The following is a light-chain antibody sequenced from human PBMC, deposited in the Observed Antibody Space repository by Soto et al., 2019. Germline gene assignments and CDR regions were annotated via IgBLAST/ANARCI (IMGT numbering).Light chain of an antibody. J-gene: IGLJ1*01. V-gene: IGLV2-14*01. CDR3: SSYTGSSTLV. CDR1: SSDVGGYHY. CDR2: DVS. Sequence: QSVLTQPASVSGSPGQSSTISCTGTSSDVGGYHYVSWYQQHPGKAPKLMIYDVSNRPSGVSNRFSGSKSGNTASLTISGLQSEDEADYYCSSYTGSSTLVFGTGTKVTVL.